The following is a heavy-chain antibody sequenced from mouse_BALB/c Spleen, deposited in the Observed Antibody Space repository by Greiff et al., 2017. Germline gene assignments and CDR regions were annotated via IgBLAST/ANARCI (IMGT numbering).Heavy chain of an antibody. CDR3: ARDYYGSSYGGFAY. V-gene: IGHV1S135*01. CDR2: IDPYNGGT. CDR1: GYAFTSYN. D-gene: IGHD1-1*01. J-gene: IGHJ3*01. Sequence: EVQLQQSGPELVKPGASVKVSCKAPGYAFTSYNMYWVKQSHGKSLEWIGYIDPYNGGTSYNQKFKGKATLTVDKSSSTAYMHLNSLTSEDSAVYYCARDYYGSSYGGFAYWGQGTLVTVSA.